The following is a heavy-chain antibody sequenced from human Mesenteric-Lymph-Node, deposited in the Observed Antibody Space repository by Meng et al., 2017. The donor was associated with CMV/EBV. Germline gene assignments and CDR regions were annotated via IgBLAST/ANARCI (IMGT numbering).Heavy chain of an antibody. J-gene: IGHJ4*02. V-gene: IGHV6-1*01. Sequence: SQTLSLPCAISGDSVSSNSATWNWIRQSPSRGLEWLGRTYYRSKWYTDYAVSVKSRIAINPDTAKNQFSLQLNSVTPEDTAVYYCLRDGTWGHWGQGTLVTVSS. CDR1: GDSVSSNSAT. D-gene: IGHD3-16*01. CDR3: LRDGTWGH. CDR2: TYYRSKWYT.